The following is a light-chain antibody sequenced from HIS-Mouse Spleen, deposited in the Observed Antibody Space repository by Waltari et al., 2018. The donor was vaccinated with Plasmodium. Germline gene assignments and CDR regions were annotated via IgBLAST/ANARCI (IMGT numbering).Light chain of an antibody. CDR3: QAWNSSTVV. V-gene: IGLV3-1*01. CDR2: QDS. J-gene: IGLJ2*01. Sequence: SYELTQPPSVSVSPGQTASITCSGDKLGDKYACWYQQKPGQSPVLVIYQDSKRPSWIRERLSGANSGNTATLTSGGTQAMDEADYYCQAWNSSTVVFGGGTKLTVL. CDR1: KLGDKY.